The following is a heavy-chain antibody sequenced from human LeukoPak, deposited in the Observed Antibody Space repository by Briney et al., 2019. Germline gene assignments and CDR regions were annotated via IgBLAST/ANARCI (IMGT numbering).Heavy chain of an antibody. CDR3: ARTLRPYWYSGSHDAFDI. J-gene: IGHJ3*02. CDR1: GGSITSSSYY. D-gene: IGHD1-26*01. V-gene: IGHV4-39*07. CDR2: IYYSGSP. Sequence: PPETLSLTCTVSGGSITSSSYYWGWIRQPPGKGLEWIGSIYYSGSPYYNPSLKSRVTISLDTSKKQFSLKLSSVTAEDTAVYYCARTLRPYWYSGSHDAFDIWGQGTMVTVSS.